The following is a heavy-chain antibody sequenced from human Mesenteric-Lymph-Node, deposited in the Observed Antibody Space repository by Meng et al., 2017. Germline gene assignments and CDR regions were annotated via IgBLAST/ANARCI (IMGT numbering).Heavy chain of an antibody. V-gene: IGHV4-30-4*01. J-gene: IGHJ4*02. D-gene: IGHD2-15*01. CDR2: IYYSGST. Sequence: EPGPVQVKPFRAVLFTCTVSGVSISNSDDCCSWSCHPPGKRLEWSRYIYYSGSTNYNPSLKSRVTLSGGTSKNQVTLKLNSVPAAGTAVHYCASVGYCSGGSCSFRYFDFWGQGTLVTVSS. CDR1: GVSISNSDDC. CDR3: ASVGYCSGGSCSFRYFDF.